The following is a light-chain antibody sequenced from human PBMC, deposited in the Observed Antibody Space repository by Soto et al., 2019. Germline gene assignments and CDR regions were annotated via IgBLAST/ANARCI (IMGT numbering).Light chain of an antibody. CDR1: QSVSSN. J-gene: IGKJ4*01. Sequence: EIVLTQSPATLSVSPGERATLSCRASQSVSSNLAWYQQKPGQAPRRLIYGASTRATGIPARCSGSGSGTEFTLTISSLQSEDFAVYYCQQYNNWPPLTFGGGTKLAIK. V-gene: IGKV3-15*01. CDR2: GAS. CDR3: QQYNNWPPLT.